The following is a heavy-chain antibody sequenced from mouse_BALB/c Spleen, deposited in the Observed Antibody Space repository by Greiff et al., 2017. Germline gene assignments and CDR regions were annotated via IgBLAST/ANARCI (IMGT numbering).Heavy chain of an antibody. V-gene: IGHV5-6-5*01. J-gene: IGHJ4*01. Sequence: DVMLVESGGGLVKPGGSLKLSCAASGFTFSSYAMSWVRQTPEKRLEWVASISSGGSTYYPDSVKGRFTISRDNARNILYLQMSSLRSEDTAMYYCARELGYYGSSYAMDYWGQGTSVTVSS. CDR1: GFTFSSYA. D-gene: IGHD1-1*01. CDR3: ARELGYYGSSYAMDY. CDR2: ISSGGST.